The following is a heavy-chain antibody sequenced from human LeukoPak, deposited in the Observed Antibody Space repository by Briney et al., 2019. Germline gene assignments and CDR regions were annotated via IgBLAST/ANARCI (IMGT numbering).Heavy chain of an antibody. CDR3: ATGDSGWYNY. CDR1: GFTFSNSW. D-gene: IGHD6-19*01. V-gene: IGHV3-74*03. CDR2: IKSDGSYI. Sequence: QPGGSLRLSCAASGFTFSNSWMHWVRHGPGKWPVWVSRIKSDGSYITYADSVKGRFIISRDNAENTLYLQMNSLRVDDTAVYYCATGDSGWYNYWGQGTLVTVSA. J-gene: IGHJ4*02.